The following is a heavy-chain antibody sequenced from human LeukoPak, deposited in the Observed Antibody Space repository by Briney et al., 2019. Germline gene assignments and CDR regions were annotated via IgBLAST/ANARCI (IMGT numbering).Heavy chain of an antibody. J-gene: IGHJ5*02. D-gene: IGHD6-19*01. CDR1: GGSISSSSYY. CDR2: IYYSGST. CDR3: ARGGSSGWPVWFDP. Sequence: PSDPLSLTCTVSGGSISSSSYYWGWIRQPPGKGLEWIGGIYYSGSTYYNPSLKSRVTISVDTSKNQFSLKLSSVTAADTAVYYCARGGSSGWPVWFDPWGQGTLVTVSS. V-gene: IGHV4-39*07.